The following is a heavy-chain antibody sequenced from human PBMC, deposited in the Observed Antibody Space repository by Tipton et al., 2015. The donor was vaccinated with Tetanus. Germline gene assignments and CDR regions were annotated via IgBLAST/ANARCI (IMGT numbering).Heavy chain of an antibody. V-gene: IGHV5-51*01. Sequence: QLVQSGAEVGRPGESLKISCQCSGYSFDTYWIAWVRQMPGKGLEWMGIIYPGDSETRYSPSFQGHVTMSADKSINTAYLQWNSLKASDTAMYFCARLHLRTFASSSGYWGQGTLVTVSS. CDR1: GYSFDTYW. D-gene: IGHD6-6*01. J-gene: IGHJ4*02. CDR2: IYPGDSET. CDR3: ARLHLRTFASSSGY.